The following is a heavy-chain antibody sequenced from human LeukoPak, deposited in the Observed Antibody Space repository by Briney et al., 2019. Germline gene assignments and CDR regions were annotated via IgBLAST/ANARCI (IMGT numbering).Heavy chain of an antibody. V-gene: IGHV4-59*01. CDR3: ARNLIPEQLVLNF. J-gene: IGHJ4*02. D-gene: IGHD6-13*01. CDR1: GGSISSYH. CDR2: MYYSGST. Sequence: SETLSLTCTVSGGSISSYHWSWIRQPPGKGLEWIGNMYYSGSTNYNPSLRSRVTISVDTSKNQFSLNLRSVTPEDTAVYYCARNLIPEQLVLNFWGQGTLVTVSS.